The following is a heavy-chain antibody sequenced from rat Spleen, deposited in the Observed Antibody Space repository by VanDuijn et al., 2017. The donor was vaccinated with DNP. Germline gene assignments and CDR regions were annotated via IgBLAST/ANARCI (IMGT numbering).Heavy chain of an antibody. CDR1: GFTFGNYD. J-gene: IGHJ1*01. CDR3: ARHGRVTTVATYWYFDF. D-gene: IGHD1-3*01. Sequence: EVQLVESGENLVRPGGSLKLSCVVSGFTFGNYDMAWVRQAPTKGLEWVAAISPSASRTYYPDSVKGRFTISRDNAKSSLYLQMNSLKSEDTATYYCARHGRVTTVATYWYFDFWGPGTMVTVSS. V-gene: IGHV5S23*01. CDR2: ISPSASRT.